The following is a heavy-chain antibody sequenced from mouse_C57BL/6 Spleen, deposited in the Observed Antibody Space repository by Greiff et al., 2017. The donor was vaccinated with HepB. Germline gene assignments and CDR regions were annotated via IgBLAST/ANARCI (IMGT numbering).Heavy chain of an antibody. CDR3: AKIADYYAMDD. CDR1: GFSFTSYG. J-gene: IGHJ4*01. CDR2: IWRGGST. Sequence: QVQLQQSGPGLVQPSQSLSITCTVSGFSFTSYGVHWVRQSPGKGLEWLGVIWRGGSTDYNAAFMSRLSITKDNSTSQVVFKMNSLQADDTAIYYCAKIADYYAMDDGGQGTSVTVSS. V-gene: IGHV2-5*01.